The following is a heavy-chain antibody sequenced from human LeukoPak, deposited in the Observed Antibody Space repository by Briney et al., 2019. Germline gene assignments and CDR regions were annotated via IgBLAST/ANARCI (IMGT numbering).Heavy chain of an antibody. Sequence: SGTLSLTCAVSGGSISSSNWWSWVRQPPGKGLEWIGEIYHSGSTNYNPSLKSRVTISVDTSKNQFSLKLSSVTAADTAVYYCARGYSRLNWFDPWGQGTLVTVS. D-gene: IGHD6-13*01. J-gene: IGHJ5*02. CDR3: ARGYSRLNWFDP. CDR1: GGSISSSNW. V-gene: IGHV4-4*02. CDR2: IYHSGST.